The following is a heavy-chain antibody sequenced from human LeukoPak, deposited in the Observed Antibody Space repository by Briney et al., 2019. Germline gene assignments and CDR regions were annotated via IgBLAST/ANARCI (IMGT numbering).Heavy chain of an antibody. CDR2: MNPNSGNT. CDR3: AKLGAVPAAISAFDI. Sequence: ASVKVSCKASGYTFTSYDINWVRQATGQGLEWMGWMNPNSGNTGYAQKFQGRVTMTRNTSISTAYMELSSLRSEDTAVYCCAKLGAVPAAISAFDIWGQGTMVTVSS. V-gene: IGHV1-8*01. J-gene: IGHJ3*02. D-gene: IGHD2-2*01. CDR1: GYTFTSYD.